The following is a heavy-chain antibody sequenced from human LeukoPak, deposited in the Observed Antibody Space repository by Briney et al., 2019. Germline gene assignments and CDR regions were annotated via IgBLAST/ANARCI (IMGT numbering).Heavy chain of an antibody. CDR3: ARGPRDGYPYYFDY. D-gene: IGHD5-24*01. CDR1: GYTFTSYY. J-gene: IGHJ4*02. Sequence: GASVKVSCKASGYTFTSYYMRWVRQAPGQGLEWMGMINPSGGSTSYAQKFQGRVTMTRDTSTTTVYMELSSLRSEDAAVYYCARGPRDGYPYYFDYWGQGTLVTVSS. V-gene: IGHV1-46*01. CDR2: INPSGGST.